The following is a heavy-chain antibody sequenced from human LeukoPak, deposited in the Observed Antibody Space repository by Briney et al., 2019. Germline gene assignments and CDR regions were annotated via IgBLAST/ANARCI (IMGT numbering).Heavy chain of an antibody. Sequence: GASLRLSCAASGFTVSSNYMSWVRQAPGKGLEWVSVIYSGGGTYYADSVKGRFTISRDNSKNTLYLQMNSLRAEDTAVYYCARDMAGPPLFYYWGQGTLVTVSS. CDR1: GFTVSSNY. D-gene: IGHD6-19*01. CDR2: IYSGGGT. J-gene: IGHJ4*02. V-gene: IGHV3-53*01. CDR3: ARDMAGPPLFYY.